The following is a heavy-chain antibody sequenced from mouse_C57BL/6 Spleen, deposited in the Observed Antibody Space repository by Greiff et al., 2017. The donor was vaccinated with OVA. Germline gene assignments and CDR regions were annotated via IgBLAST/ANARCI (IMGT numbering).Heavy chain of an antibody. J-gene: IGHJ2*01. V-gene: IGHV1-69*01. CDR2: IDPSDSYT. D-gene: IGHD1-1*01. CDR1: GYTFTSYW. Sequence: QVQLQQPGAELVMPGASVKLSCKASGYTFTSYWMHWVKQRPGQGLEWIGEIDPSDSYTNYNQKFKGKSTLTVDKSSSTAYMQRSSLTSEDSAVYYCAIYYYGSSFDYWGQGTTLTVSS. CDR3: AIYYYGSSFDY.